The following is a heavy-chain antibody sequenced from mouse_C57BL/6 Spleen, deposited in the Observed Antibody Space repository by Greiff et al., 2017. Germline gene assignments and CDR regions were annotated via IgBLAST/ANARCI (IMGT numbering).Heavy chain of an antibody. Sequence: QVQLQQPGAELVRPGSSVKLSCKASGYTFTSYWMDWVKQRPGQGLEWIGNIYPSDSETHYNQKFKDKATLTVEKSSSTAYMQLSSLTSEDSAVYYCARRDYGNAYWGQGPTLTVSS. CDR2: IYPSDSET. V-gene: IGHV1-61*01. CDR3: ARRDYGNAY. CDR1: GYTFTSYW. J-gene: IGHJ2*01. D-gene: IGHD1-1*01.